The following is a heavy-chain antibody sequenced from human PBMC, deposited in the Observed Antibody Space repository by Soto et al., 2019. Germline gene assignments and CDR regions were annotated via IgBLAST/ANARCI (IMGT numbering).Heavy chain of an antibody. J-gene: IGHJ5*02. CDR3: ATHPYCSGGSCPTEYWFDP. CDR1: GFTFSSYE. V-gene: IGHV3-48*03. CDR2: ISSSGSTI. Sequence: EVQLVESGGGLVQPGGSLRLSCAASGFTFSSYEMNWVRQAPGKGLEWVSYISSSGSTIYYADSVKGRFTISRDNAKNSLYLQMNSLRAEDTAVYYCATHPYCSGGSCPTEYWFDPWGQGTLVTVSS. D-gene: IGHD2-15*01.